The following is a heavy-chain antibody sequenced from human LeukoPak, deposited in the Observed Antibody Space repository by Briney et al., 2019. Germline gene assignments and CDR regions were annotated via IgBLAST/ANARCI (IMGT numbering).Heavy chain of an antibody. Sequence: PSETLSLTCAVYGGSFSGYYWSWIRQPPGKGLEWIGYIYYSGSTNYNPSLKSRVTISVDTSKNQFSLKLSSVTAADTAVYYCASYCSITNCYKRAFHIWGQGTVVTVSS. CDR1: GGSFSGYY. V-gene: IGHV4-59*08. J-gene: IGHJ3*02. CDR2: IYYSGST. CDR3: ASYCSITNCYKRAFHI. D-gene: IGHD2-2*02.